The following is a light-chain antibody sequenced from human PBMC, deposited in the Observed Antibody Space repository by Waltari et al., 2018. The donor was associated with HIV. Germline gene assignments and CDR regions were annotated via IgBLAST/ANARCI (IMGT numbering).Light chain of an antibody. V-gene: IGLV2-14*03. CDR2: NVN. J-gene: IGLJ2*01. CDR3: CSYTSSGPRYVL. CDR1: SGDVGGYNF. Sequence: QSALTQPASVSGSLGQSITISCTGTSGDVGGYNFVSWYQQHPAKAPKLIIYNVNSRPSGVSFRVSGSRSANTASLTISGLQAEDEADYFCCSYTSSGPRYVLFGGGTRLTVL.